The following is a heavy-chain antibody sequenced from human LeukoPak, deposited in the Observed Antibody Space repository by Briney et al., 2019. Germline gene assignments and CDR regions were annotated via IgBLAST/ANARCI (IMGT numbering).Heavy chain of an antibody. V-gene: IGHV3-23*01. D-gene: IGHD4-11*01. CDR3: AKGLPYFDY. Sequence: GGSLRLSCAASGFTFSTHAMSWVRQAPGRGLEGVSAISDTGGSTYYADSVKGRFTIFRDNSKNTLYLQMNSLRAEDTAVYYCAKGLPYFDYWGQGILVTVSS. CDR1: GFTFSTHA. CDR2: ISDTGGST. J-gene: IGHJ4*02.